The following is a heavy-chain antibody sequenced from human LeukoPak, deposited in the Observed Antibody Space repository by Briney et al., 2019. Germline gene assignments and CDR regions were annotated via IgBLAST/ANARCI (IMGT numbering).Heavy chain of an antibody. D-gene: IGHD3-22*01. Sequence: PGRSLRPSCAASGFTFSSYGMHWVRQAPGKGLEWVAVIWYDGSNKYYADSVKGRFTISRDNSKNTLYLQMNSLRAEDTAVYYRARGDYYDSSGNDAFDIWGQGTMVTVSS. J-gene: IGHJ3*02. V-gene: IGHV3-33*01. CDR2: IWYDGSNK. CDR3: ARGDYYDSSGNDAFDI. CDR1: GFTFSSYG.